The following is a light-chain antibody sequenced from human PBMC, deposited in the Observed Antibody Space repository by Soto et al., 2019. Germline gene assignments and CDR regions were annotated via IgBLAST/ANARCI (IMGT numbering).Light chain of an antibody. J-gene: IGKJ3*01. CDR2: AAS. V-gene: IGKV1-39*01. CDR3: QQRT. CDR1: QSISSY. Sequence: DIQMTQSPSSLSASVGDRVTITCRASQSISSYLNWYQQKPGKAPKLLIYAASSLQSGVPSRFSGSGSGTDFTLTISSLQPEDFATYYGQQRTFGPGTKVDIK.